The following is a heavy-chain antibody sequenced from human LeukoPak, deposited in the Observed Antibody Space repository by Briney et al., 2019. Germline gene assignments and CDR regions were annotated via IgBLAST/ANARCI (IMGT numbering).Heavy chain of an antibody. CDR1: GYTFTGYY. J-gene: IGHJ3*02. CDR2: INPNSGGT. V-gene: IGHV1-2*02. CDR3: ARDPKRITIFGVVPPGAFDI. D-gene: IGHD3-3*01. Sequence: ASVKVSCKASGYTFTGYYMHWVRQAPGQGLEWMGWINPNSGGTNYAQKFQGRVTMTRDTSISTAYMELSRLRSDDTAVYYCARDPKRITIFGVVPPGAFDIWGQGTMVTVSS.